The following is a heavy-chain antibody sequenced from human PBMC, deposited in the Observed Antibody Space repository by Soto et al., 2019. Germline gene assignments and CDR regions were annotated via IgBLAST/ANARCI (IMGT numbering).Heavy chain of an antibody. D-gene: IGHD3-10*01. CDR1: GGSISSSNW. Sequence: QVQLQESGPGLVKPSGTLSLTCAVSGGSISSSNWWSWVRQPPGKGLEWIGEIYHSGRTNYNPSLRRRVTISVDKSKTQFSLTPSSVTAADTAGYYCARDSGSGSPGRFDPCGQGTLVTVSS. CDR3: ARDSGSGSPGRFDP. CDR2: IYHSGRT. V-gene: IGHV4-4*02. J-gene: IGHJ5*02.